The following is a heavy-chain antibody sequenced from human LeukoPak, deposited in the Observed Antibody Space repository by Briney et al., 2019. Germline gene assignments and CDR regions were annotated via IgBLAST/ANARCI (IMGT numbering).Heavy chain of an antibody. J-gene: IGHJ4*02. CDR1: GFTFSSYV. CDR3: AKFYDGSGSYFDY. Sequence: GGSLRLSCAASGFTFSSYVMSWVRQAPGKGLEWVSSISGGGISTYYADSVKGRFTISRDNSKNTLYLQMNSLRAEDTAVYYCAKFYDGSGSYFDYWGQGTLVTVSS. V-gene: IGHV3-23*01. D-gene: IGHD3-10*01. CDR2: ISGGGIST.